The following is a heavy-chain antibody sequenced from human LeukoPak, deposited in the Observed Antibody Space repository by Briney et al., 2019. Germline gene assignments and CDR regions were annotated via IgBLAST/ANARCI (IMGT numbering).Heavy chain of an antibody. J-gene: IGHJ6*03. V-gene: IGHV4-4*07. CDR3: ARDRLYCSSTSCPGPLYYYYYMDV. CDR1: GGSTSSYY. D-gene: IGHD2-2*01. Sequence: SETLSLTCTVSGGSTSSYYWSWIRQPPGKGLEWIGRIYNSGSTNYNPSLKSRVTMSVDTSKNQFSLKLSSVTAADTAVYYCARDRLYCSSTSCPGPLYYYYYMDVWGKGTTVTVSS. CDR2: IYNSGST.